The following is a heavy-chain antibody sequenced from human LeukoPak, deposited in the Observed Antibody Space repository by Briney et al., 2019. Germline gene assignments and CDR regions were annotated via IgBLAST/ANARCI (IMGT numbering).Heavy chain of an antibody. V-gene: IGHV5-51*01. CDR2: IYPADSDT. Sequence: GESLKISCKGFGYSFTTYRIAWVRQVPGKGLEWMGIIYPADSDTRYNPSFEGQVTISVDKTVSTAYLHWSSLKASDTAMYYCAKVRDSSDFLYYWYFDLWGRGSLVTVSS. CDR3: AKVRDSSDFLYYWYFDL. J-gene: IGHJ2*01. CDR1: GYSFTTYR. D-gene: IGHD4-17*01.